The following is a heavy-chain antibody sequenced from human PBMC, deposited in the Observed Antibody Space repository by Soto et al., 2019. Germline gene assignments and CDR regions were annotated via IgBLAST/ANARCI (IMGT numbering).Heavy chain of an antibody. D-gene: IGHD6-13*01. J-gene: IGHJ4*02. CDR1: GFTFSSYV. CDR3: AKDRVPYSSRWYYFDY. V-gene: IGHV3-23*01. Sequence: GGSLRLSCAASGFTFSSYVMSWVRQAPGKGLEWVSAISGSGGSTYYADSVKGRFTISRDNSKNTLYLQMNSLRAEDTAVYYCAKDRVPYSSRWYYFDYWGQGTLVTVSS. CDR2: ISGSGGST.